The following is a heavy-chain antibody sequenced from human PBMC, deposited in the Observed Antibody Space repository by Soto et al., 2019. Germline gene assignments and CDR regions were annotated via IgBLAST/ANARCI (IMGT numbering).Heavy chain of an antibody. CDR3: ARGRPRKFDY. CDR2: IYYSGST. CDR1: GGSVSSGSYY. V-gene: IGHV4-61*01. Sequence: PSETLCLTCTVSGGSVSSGSYYWSWIRQPPGKGPEWIGYIYYSGSTNYNPSLKSRVTISVDTSKNQFSLKLSSVTAADTAVYYCARGRPRKFDYRGQGTLVTVSS. J-gene: IGHJ4*02.